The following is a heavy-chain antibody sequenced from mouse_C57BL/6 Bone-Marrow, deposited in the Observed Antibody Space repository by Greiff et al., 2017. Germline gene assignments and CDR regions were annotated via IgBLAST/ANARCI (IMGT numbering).Heavy chain of an antibody. CDR3: ARDYYGSRWYFDV. CDR2: IDPSDSYT. V-gene: IGHV1-69*02. D-gene: IGHD1-1*01. Sequence: QVQLQQPGAELVKPGASVKLSCKASGYTFTSYWMHWVKQRPGRGLEWIGEIDPSDSYTNYNQKFKGKATLTVDTSSSTAYMQLSSLTSEDSAVYYCARDYYGSRWYFDVWGTGTTVTVSS. J-gene: IGHJ1*03. CDR1: GYTFTSYW.